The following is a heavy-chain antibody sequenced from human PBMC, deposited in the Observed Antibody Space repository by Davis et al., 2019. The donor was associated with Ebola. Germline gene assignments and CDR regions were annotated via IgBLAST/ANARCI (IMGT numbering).Heavy chain of an antibody. CDR1: GFTFSSYG. D-gene: IGHD6-13*01. CDR2: ISYDGSNK. V-gene: IGHV3-30*18. Sequence: GESLKISCAASGFTFSSYGMHWVRQAPGKGLEWVAVISYDGSNKYYADSVKGRFTISRDNSKNTLYLQMNSLRAEDTAVYYCANSRGSSSSWVAFDYWGQGTLVTVSS. CDR3: ANSRGSSSSWVAFDY. J-gene: IGHJ4*02.